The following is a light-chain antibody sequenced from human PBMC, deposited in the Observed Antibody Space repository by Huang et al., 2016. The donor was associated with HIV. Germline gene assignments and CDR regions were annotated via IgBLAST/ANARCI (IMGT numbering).Light chain of an antibody. CDR3: HQHNSFPLT. J-gene: IGKJ4*01. V-gene: IGKV1-9*01. CDR2: AAS. Sequence: IQLTQSPSSLSASVGDRVTITCRASQDITNYVAWYHQKPGTAPKLLIDAASTLESGVPSRFSGSGSGTEFILTITSLQPEDSATYYCHQHNSFPLTFGGGTRVEI. CDR1: QDITNY.